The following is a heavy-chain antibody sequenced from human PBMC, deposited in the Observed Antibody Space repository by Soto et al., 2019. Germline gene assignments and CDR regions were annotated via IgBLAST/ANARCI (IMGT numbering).Heavy chain of an antibody. CDR1: GFTFCGYA. CDR3: TREGI. V-gene: IGHV3-48*02. Sequence: GGFLGLSRGASGFTFCGYAMNWVRQVPGKGLEWISQIASSGTPIYYADSVRGRFTISRDNAENSLYLQMNSLRDEDTAVYFCTREGIWGQGTLVTVSS. CDR2: IASSGTPI. J-gene: IGHJ4*02.